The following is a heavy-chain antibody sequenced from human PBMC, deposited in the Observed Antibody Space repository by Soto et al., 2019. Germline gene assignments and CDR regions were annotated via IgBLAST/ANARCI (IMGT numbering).Heavy chain of an antibody. J-gene: IGHJ2*01. CDR3: AREGVDGQPERVDL. Sequence: QVQLQESGPGLVKPSQTLSLTCTVSGGSISSGGYYWSWIRQHPGKGLEWIGYIYYSGSTYYNPSLNSRVTISVDTSKNQFSLKLSSVTAADTAVYYCAREGVDGQPERVDLWGRGTLVTVSS. CDR2: IYYSGST. D-gene: IGHD3-16*01. CDR1: GGSISSGGYY. V-gene: IGHV4-31*03.